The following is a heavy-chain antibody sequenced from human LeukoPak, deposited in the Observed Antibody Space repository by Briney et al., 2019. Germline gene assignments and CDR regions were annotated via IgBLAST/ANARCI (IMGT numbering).Heavy chain of an antibody. CDR1: GFSFSDSG. CDR2: IRSKANSYAT. J-gene: IGHJ4*02. D-gene: IGHD2-15*01. CDR3: TRRYCSGGSCDSDY. V-gene: IGHV3-73*01. Sequence: GGSLKLSCAASGFSFSDSGMHWVRQASGKGLEWVGRIRSKANSYATAYAASMKGRFTISRDDSKNTAYLQMNSLRTEDTAVYYCTRRYCSGGSCDSDYWGQGTLVTVSS.